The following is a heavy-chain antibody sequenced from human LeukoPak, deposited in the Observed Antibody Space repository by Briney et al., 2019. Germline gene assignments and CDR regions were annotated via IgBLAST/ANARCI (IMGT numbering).Heavy chain of an antibody. CDR3: AREPGFDSSGYLNWFDP. Sequence: SQTLSLTCPVSSGSISSYYWSWIRQPPGKGLEWIACISYSGSTKYNPSLKSRVTISVDTSKNQLSLKLSSVTAADTAVYYCAREPGFDSSGYLNWFDPWGQGTLVTVSS. V-gene: IGHV4-59*01. CDR2: ISYSGST. D-gene: IGHD3-22*01. CDR1: SGSISSYY. J-gene: IGHJ5*02.